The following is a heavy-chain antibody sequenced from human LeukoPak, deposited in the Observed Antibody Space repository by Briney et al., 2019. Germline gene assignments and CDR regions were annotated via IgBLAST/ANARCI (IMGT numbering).Heavy chain of an antibody. Sequence: SETLSLTCAVYGGSFSGYCWSWIRQPPGKGLEWIGEINHSGSTNYNPSLKSRVTISVDTSKNQFSLKLSSVTAADTAVYYCARVRHSYSSGWYADHYFDYWGQGTLVTVSS. D-gene: IGHD6-19*01. J-gene: IGHJ4*02. CDR2: INHSGST. CDR3: ARVRHSYSSGWYADHYFDY. V-gene: IGHV4-34*01. CDR1: GGSFSGYC.